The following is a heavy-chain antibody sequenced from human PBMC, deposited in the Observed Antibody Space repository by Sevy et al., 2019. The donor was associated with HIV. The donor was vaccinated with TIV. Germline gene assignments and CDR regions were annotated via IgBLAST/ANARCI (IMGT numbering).Heavy chain of an antibody. CDR3: ARVLGYCSSTSCYELEY. J-gene: IGHJ4*02. V-gene: IGHV1-69*13. Sequence: ASVKVSCKASGGTFSSYAISWVRQAPGQGLEWMGGIIPIFGTANYAQKFQGRVTITADESTSTAYMELSSLRSEDTAVYYCARVLGYCSSTSCYELEYWGQGTLVTVSS. D-gene: IGHD2-2*01. CDR1: GGTFSSYA. CDR2: IIPIFGTA.